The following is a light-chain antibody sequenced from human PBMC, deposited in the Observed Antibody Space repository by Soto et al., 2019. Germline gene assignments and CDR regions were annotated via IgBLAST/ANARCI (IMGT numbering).Light chain of an antibody. CDR2: DVS. V-gene: IGLV2-14*01. CDR1: SSDVGGYNY. J-gene: IGLJ1*01. Sequence: QSALTQPASVSGSPGQSITISCTGTSSDVGGYNYVSWYQQHPGKAPKLMIYDVSNRSSGVSNRFSGSKSGNTASLTISGPQAEDGADYYCSSDSSSSTPLYFFGTGTKVTVL. CDR3: SSDSSSSTPLYF.